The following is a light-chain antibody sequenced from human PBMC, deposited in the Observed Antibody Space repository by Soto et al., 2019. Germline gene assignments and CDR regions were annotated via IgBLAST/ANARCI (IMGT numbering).Light chain of an antibody. CDR2: SNN. CDR1: SSNIGSNT. J-gene: IGLJ2*01. V-gene: IGLV1-44*01. Sequence: QSVLTQPPSASGTPGQRVTISCSGSSSNIGSNTVNWYQQIPGTAPKLLIYSNNQRPSGVPDRFSGSKSGTSASLAISGLQSEDEADYYCAAWDDSLNVLFGGVTKLTVL. CDR3: AAWDDSLNVL.